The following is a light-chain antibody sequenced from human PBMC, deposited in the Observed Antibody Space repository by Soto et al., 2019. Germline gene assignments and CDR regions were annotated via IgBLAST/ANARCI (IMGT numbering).Light chain of an antibody. Sequence: EIVLTQSPATLSLSPGERATLSCRASQSVSSYLAWCQQKPGQAPRLLIYDASNRATGIPARFSGSGSGTDFTLTISSLEPEDFAVYYCQQRSNWPFGGGTKVEIK. J-gene: IGKJ4*01. CDR1: QSVSSY. CDR3: QQRSNWP. V-gene: IGKV3-11*01. CDR2: DAS.